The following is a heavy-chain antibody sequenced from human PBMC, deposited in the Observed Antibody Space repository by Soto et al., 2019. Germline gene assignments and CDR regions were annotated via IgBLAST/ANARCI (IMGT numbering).Heavy chain of an antibody. CDR1: EFTFSTDA. J-gene: IGHJ4*02. D-gene: IGHD3-10*01. V-gene: IGHV3-23*01. CDR2: ISGSGVST. CDR3: GNDPRAMGRGISVDQ. Sequence: EVQLLESGGGLVQPGGSLRLSCADSEFTFSTDAMSWVRQAPGKGLEWVSTISGSGVSTYYADSVKGRFTISRDNSKSTLYLKMNSLRAEDTAVYYCGNDPRAMGRGISVDQLGRGTLVTVSS.